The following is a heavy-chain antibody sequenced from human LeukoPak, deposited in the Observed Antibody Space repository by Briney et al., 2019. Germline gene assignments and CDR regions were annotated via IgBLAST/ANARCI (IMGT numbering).Heavy chain of an antibody. Sequence: KSSETLSLTCTVSGASISSSSYYWSWIRQPPGKGLEWIGEINHSGSTNYNPSLKSRVTISVDTSKNQFSLKLSSVTAADTAVYYCARRNFGGGGYDRERGLDYWGQGTLVTVSS. CDR2: INHSGST. CDR1: GASISSSSYY. D-gene: IGHD5-12*01. CDR3: ARRNFGGGGYDRERGLDY. V-gene: IGHV4-39*07. J-gene: IGHJ4*02.